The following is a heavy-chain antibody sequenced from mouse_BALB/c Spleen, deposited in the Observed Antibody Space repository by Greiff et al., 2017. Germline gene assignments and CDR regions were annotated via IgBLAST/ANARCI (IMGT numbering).Heavy chain of an antibody. V-gene: IGHV5-6*01. CDR1: GFTFSSYG. J-gene: IGHJ2*01. CDR3: ARDVHFDY. CDR2: ISSGGSYT. Sequence: EVKLVESGGDLVKPGGSLKLSCAASGFTFSSYGMSWVRQTPDKRLEWVATISSGGSYTYYPDSVKGRFTISRDNAKNTLYLQMSSLKSEDTAMYYCARDVHFDYWGQGTTLTVSS.